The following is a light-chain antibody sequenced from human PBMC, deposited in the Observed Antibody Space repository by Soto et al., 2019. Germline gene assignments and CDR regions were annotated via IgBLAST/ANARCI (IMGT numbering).Light chain of an antibody. J-gene: IGLJ3*02. CDR1: SSNIETNS. Sequence: QSVLTQAPSASGTPGQRVTISCSGSSSNIETNSVNWYQQFPGTAPRLLTYGDNNRPSGVPDRFSGSKSGTSASLAITGLQAEDEAEYYCQSYDTSRFGLMFGGGTKLTVL. CDR2: GDN. V-gene: IGLV1-40*01. CDR3: QSYDTSRFGLM.